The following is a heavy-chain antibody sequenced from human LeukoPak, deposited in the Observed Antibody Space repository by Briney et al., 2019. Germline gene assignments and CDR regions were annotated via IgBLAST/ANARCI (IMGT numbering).Heavy chain of an antibody. D-gene: IGHD3-10*01. CDR1: GFTFSSYC. CDR2: IYPDGITT. V-gene: IGHV3-74*01. J-gene: IGHJ4*02. Sequence: GGSLRLSCAASGFTFSSYCIQWVRQVPGKGLVWVSRIYPDGITTNYADSVKGRFTISRDNAKNTLFLQMDSLRAEDTAVYYCAREAYEAGRYYIHYWGQGALVIVSS. CDR3: AREAYEAGRYYIHY.